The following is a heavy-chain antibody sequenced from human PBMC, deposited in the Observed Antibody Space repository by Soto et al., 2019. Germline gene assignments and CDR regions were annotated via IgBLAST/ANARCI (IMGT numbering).Heavy chain of an antibody. V-gene: IGHV3-23*01. D-gene: IGHD2-8*01. CDR3: AGRYCPNGVCYTNYYYYIDV. Sequence: EVQLLDSGGGLVQPGGSLRLSCAASGFTFSTYAMTWVRQALGKGLEWVSTLTPSGGNTYYADSVQGRFTISRDNSMNTLYLQMNSLRAEDTAVYYCAGRYCPNGVCYTNYYYYIDVWGEGTTVTVSS. CDR2: LTPSGGNT. CDR1: GFTFSTYA. J-gene: IGHJ6*03.